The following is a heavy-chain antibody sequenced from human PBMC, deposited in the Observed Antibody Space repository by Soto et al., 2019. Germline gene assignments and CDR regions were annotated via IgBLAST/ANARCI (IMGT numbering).Heavy chain of an antibody. D-gene: IGHD3-10*01. CDR2: ISYDGSNK. V-gene: IGHV3-30*18. CDR1: GFTFSSYG. CDR3: AKDELSLWFGESLIGY. Sequence: GSLRLSCAASGFTFSSYGMHWVRQAPGKGLEWVAVISYDGSNKYYADSVKGRFTISRDNSKNTLYLQMNSLRAEDTAVYFCAKDELSLWFGESLIGYWGQGTLVTVSS. J-gene: IGHJ4*02.